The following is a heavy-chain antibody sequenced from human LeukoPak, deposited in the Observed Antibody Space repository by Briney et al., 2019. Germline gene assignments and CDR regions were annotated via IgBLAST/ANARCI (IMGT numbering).Heavy chain of an antibody. CDR1: GFTFSSYA. D-gene: IGHD2-15*01. Sequence: KTGGSLRLSCAASGFTFSSYAMSWVRQAPGKGLEWVSAISGSGGSTYYADSVKGRFTISRDNSKNTLYLQMNSLRAEDTAVYYCAKGGCSGGSCYSHYYYYMDVWGKGTTVTVSS. V-gene: IGHV3-23*01. CDR2: ISGSGGST. CDR3: AKGGCSGGSCYSHYYYYMDV. J-gene: IGHJ6*03.